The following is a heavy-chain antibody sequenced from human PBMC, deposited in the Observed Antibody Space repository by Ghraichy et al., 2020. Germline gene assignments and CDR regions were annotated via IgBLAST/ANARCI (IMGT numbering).Heavy chain of an antibody. CDR3: ASSWELLGAHYSDYYYYGMDV. Sequence: SVKVSCKASGGTFSSYAISWVRQAPGQGLEWMGGIIPIFGTANYAQKFQGRVTITADESTSTAYMELSSLRSEDTAVYYCASSWELLGAHYSDYYYYGMDVWGQGTTVTVSS. CDR1: GGTFSSYA. CDR2: IIPIFGTA. V-gene: IGHV1-69*13. J-gene: IGHJ6*02. D-gene: IGHD1-26*01.